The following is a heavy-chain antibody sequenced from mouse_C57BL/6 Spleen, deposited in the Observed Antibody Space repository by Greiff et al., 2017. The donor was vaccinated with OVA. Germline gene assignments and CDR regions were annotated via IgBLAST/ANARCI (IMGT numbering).Heavy chain of an antibody. Sequence: VQLQQSGPGLVQPSQSLSITCTVSGFSLTSYGVHWVRQSPGKGLEWLGVIWSGGSTDYNAAFISRLGISTDNSKSQVFIKMNRLQADDTSIYYCARTTTVVENAMDYWGQGTSVTVSS. CDR2: IWSGGST. D-gene: IGHD1-1*01. CDR1: GFSLTSYG. V-gene: IGHV2-2*01. J-gene: IGHJ4*01. CDR3: ARTTTVVENAMDY.